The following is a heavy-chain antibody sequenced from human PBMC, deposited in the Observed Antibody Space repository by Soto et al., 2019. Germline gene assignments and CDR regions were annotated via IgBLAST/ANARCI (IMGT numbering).Heavy chain of an antibody. CDR1: GYTFTSYG. V-gene: IGHV1-69*13. CDR2: IIPIFGTA. D-gene: IGHD1-1*01. J-gene: IGHJ5*02. CDR3: AAGSFHNWFDP. Sequence: ASVKVSCKASGYTFTSYGISWVRQAPGQGLEWMGGIIPIFGTANYAQKFQGRVTITADESTSTACMELSSLRSEDTAVYYCAAGSFHNWFDPWGQGTLVTVSS.